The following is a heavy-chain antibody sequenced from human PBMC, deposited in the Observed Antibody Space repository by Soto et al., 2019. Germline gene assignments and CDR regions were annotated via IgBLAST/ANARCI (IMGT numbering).Heavy chain of an antibody. Sequence: PETLSLTCAVSGGSISSSNWWSWVRQSPGKRLEWIGEVFHSGSTKYNPSLKSRVAISVDKSKNQFSLNLSSVTAADTAVYYCARDVGYFFADSPAGHFDCWGQGTLVTVSS. CDR2: VFHSGST. V-gene: IGHV4-4*03. CDR3: ARDVGYFFADSPAGHFDC. J-gene: IGHJ4*02. CDR1: GGSISSSNW. D-gene: IGHD3-22*01.